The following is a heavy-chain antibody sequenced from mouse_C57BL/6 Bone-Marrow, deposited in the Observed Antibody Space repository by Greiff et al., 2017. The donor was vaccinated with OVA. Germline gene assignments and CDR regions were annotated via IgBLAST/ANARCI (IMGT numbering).Heavy chain of an antibody. CDR3: ARQYYSNFFDY. Sequence: DVKLVESGGGLVKPGGSLKLSCAASGFTFSSYTMSWVRQTPEKRLEWVATISGGGGNTYYPDSVKGRFTISRDNAKNTLYLQMSSLRSEDTALYYCARQYYSNFFDYWGQGTTLTVSS. J-gene: IGHJ2*01. D-gene: IGHD2-5*01. CDR2: ISGGGGNT. CDR1: GFTFSSYT. V-gene: IGHV5-9*01.